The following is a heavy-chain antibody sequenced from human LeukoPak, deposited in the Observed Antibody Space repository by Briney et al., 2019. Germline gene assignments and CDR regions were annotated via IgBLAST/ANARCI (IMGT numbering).Heavy chain of an antibody. CDR3: ARGLLTYYYDSSGYYYFDY. Sequence: SETLSLTCTVSGYSISSGYYWGWIRQPPGKGLEWIGSIYHSGSTYYNPSLKSRVTISVDTSKNQFSLKLSSVTAADTAVYYCARGLLTYYYDSSGYYYFDYWGQGTLVTVSS. CDR2: IYHSGST. V-gene: IGHV4-38-2*02. J-gene: IGHJ4*02. CDR1: GYSISSGYY. D-gene: IGHD3-22*01.